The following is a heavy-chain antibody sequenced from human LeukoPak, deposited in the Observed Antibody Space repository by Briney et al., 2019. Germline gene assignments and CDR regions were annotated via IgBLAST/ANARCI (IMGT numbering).Heavy chain of an antibody. CDR2: IYYSGST. Sequence: PSQTLSLTCTVSGGSISSGDYYWSWIRQPPGKGLEWIGYIYYSGSTDYNPSLKSRLTISVDTSKNQFSLKLSSVTAADTAVYYCARVSPWSGRRYDVWGQGTTVTVSS. J-gene: IGHJ6*02. V-gene: IGHV4-30-4*01. D-gene: IGHD3-3*01. CDR3: ARVSPWSGRRYDV. CDR1: GGSISSGDYY.